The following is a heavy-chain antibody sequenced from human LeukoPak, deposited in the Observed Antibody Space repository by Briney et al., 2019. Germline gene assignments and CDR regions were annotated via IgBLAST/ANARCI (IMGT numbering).Heavy chain of an antibody. J-gene: IGHJ4*02. Sequence: SVKVSCKASGYIFTSYGISWVRQAPGQGLEWMGGIIPIFGTANYAQKFQGRVTITADESTSTAYMELSSLRSEDTAVYYCATSKDYGDYDLDYWGQGTLVTVSS. CDR1: GYIFTSYG. CDR2: IIPIFGTA. D-gene: IGHD4-17*01. V-gene: IGHV1-69*13. CDR3: ATSKDYGDYDLDY.